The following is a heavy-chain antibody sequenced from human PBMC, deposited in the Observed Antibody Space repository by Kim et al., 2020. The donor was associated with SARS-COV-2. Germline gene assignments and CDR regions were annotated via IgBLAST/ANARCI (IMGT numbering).Heavy chain of an antibody. V-gene: IGHV4-59*08. D-gene: IGHD1-26*01. CDR2: IYYSGST. Sequence: SETLSLTCTVSGGSISSYYWSWIRQPPGKGLEWIGYIYYSGSTNYNPSLKSRVTISVDTSKNQFSLKLSSVTAADTAVYYCARHRPRGGSYGALSAFDIWGQGTMVTVSS. J-gene: IGHJ3*02. CDR1: GGSISSYY. CDR3: ARHRPRGGSYGALSAFDI.